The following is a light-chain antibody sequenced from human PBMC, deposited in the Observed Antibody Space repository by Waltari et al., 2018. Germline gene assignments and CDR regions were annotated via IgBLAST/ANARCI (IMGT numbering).Light chain of an antibody. CDR1: QSISSF. V-gene: IGKV3-20*01. CDR2: GAS. CDR3: QHYVRLPVT. J-gene: IGKJ1*01. Sequence: ILLTQSPGTLPLSPGERATPSCRASQSISSFLVWYQQKPGQAPRLLIYGASTRATGIPDRFSGSGSGTDFSLTISRLEPEDFAVYYCQHYVRLPVTFGQGTKVEIK.